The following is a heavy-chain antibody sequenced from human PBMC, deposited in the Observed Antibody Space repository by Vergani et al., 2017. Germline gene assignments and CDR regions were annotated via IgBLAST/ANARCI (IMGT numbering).Heavy chain of an antibody. J-gene: IGHJ3*02. CDR3: ARTYYYDSSGSNDAFDI. D-gene: IGHD3-22*01. Sequence: EVQLVPSGAEVKKPGESLMISCKGSGYSFTSYWIGWVRQMPRKGLEWMGIIYPGDSDTRYSPSFQGQVTISADKSISTAYLQWSSLKASDTAMYYCARTYYYDSSGSNDAFDIWGQGTMVTVSS. CDR1: GYSFTSYW. V-gene: IGHV5-51*01. CDR2: IYPGDSDT.